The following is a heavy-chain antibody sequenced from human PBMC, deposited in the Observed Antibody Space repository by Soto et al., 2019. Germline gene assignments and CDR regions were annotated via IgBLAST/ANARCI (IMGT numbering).Heavy chain of an antibody. Sequence: PGGSLRLSCAASGFTFRSYSMNWVRQAPRKGLEWVSYISSSSSTIYYADSVKGRFTISRDNAKNSLYLQMNSLRDEDTAVYYCARDTYDILTGYHLYYYYGMDVWGQGTTVTVSS. CDR3: ARDTYDILTGYHLYYYYGMDV. CDR1: GFTFRSYS. J-gene: IGHJ6*02. V-gene: IGHV3-48*02. CDR2: ISSSSSTI. D-gene: IGHD3-9*01.